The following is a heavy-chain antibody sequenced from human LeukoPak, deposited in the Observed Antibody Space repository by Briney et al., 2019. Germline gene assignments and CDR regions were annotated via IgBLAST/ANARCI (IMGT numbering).Heavy chain of an antibody. D-gene: IGHD3-22*01. CDR3: AKSHDSSGSDY. CDR2: ISGSGGSI. V-gene: IGHV3-23*01. J-gene: IGHJ4*02. Sequence: GGSLRLSCAASGFTFSSYVMSWVRQAPGKGLEWVSAISGSGGSIYYADSVKGRFTISGDNSKNTLYMQMNSLRAEDTAVYYCAKSHDSSGSDYWGQGTLVTVSS. CDR1: GFTFSSYV.